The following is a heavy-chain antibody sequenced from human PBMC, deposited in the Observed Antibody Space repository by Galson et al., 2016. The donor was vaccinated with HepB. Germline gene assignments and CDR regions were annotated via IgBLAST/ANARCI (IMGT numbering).Heavy chain of an antibody. J-gene: IGHJ6*02. Sequence: LTCTVSGGYIRSPDHCWTWIRQAPGKGLEWIGYIFYSGTTYDNESLSRRLSISVDTSRSQFSLKLRSVTFADTAVYYCARTRVYSLGSQFYYGVDVWGQGTAVSVSS. V-gene: IGHV4-30-4*01. CDR2: IFYSGTT. D-gene: IGHD3-16*01. CDR3: ARTRVYSLGSQFYYGVDV. CDR1: GGYIRSPDHC.